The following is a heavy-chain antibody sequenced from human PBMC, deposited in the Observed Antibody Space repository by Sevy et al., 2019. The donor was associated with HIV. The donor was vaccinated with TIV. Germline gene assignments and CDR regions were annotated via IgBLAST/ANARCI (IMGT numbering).Heavy chain of an antibody. CDR3: ALERLSSDVAEYFQN. CDR2: ISYDGINK. D-gene: IGHD1-1*01. J-gene: IGHJ1*01. V-gene: IGHV3-30-3*01. Sequence: GGSLRLSCATSGFTFSSYSMHWVRQAPGKRLEWVATISYDGINKHYADSVKGRFTISRDNFKNSLSLQMNSLRAEDTAVYFCALERLSSDVAEYFQNWGQGTMVTVSS. CDR1: GFTFSSYS.